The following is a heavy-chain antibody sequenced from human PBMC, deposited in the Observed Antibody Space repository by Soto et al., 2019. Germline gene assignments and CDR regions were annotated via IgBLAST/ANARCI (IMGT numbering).Heavy chain of an antibody. D-gene: IGHD3-3*01. CDR1: GYSISSSNW. CDR3: ASIMGEYYDFPSGMDV. V-gene: IGHV4-28*01. J-gene: IGHJ6*02. Sequence: SETLSLTCAVSGYSISSSNWWGWIRQPPGKGLEWIGYIYYSGSTNYNPSLKSRVTISVDTSKNQFSLKLSSVTAADTAVYYCASIMGEYYDFPSGMDVWGQGTTVTVSS. CDR2: IYYSGST.